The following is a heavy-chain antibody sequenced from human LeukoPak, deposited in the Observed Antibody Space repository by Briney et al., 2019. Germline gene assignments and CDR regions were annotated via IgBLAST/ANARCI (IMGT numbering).Heavy chain of an antibody. CDR2: INPTGTST. CDR3: AREESGGYFDY. CDR1: GSTFTNYY. V-gene: IGHV1-46*01. D-gene: IGHD2-8*02. Sequence: ALVKVSCKASGSTFTNYYMHWVRQAPGQGLEWMGLINPTGTSTNYAQKFRGRVTMTRDTSTTTVYMELSSLRSEDTAVYYCAREESGGYFDYWGQGTLVTVSS. J-gene: IGHJ4*02.